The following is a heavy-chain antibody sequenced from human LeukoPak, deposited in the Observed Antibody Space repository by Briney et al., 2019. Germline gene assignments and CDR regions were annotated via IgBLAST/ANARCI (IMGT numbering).Heavy chain of an antibody. CDR2: IGGNGVTT. CDR1: GFTFNDYY. CDR3: AKRSVSSGWYFQQ. D-gene: IGHD6-19*01. V-gene: IGHV3-23*01. J-gene: IGHJ1*01. Sequence: GGSLRLSCAASGFTFNDYYMSWIRQAPGKGLEWVSGIGGNGVTTYYADSVKGRFTISRDNSKSTLYLQMNGLRGEDTAVYYCAKRSVSSGWYFQQWGQGTLVTVSS.